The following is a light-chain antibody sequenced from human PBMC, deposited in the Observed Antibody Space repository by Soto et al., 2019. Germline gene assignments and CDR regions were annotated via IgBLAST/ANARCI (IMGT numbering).Light chain of an antibody. CDR3: QQYGISHIT. Sequence: ESVLTQSPGTLSSSPGERATLSCRASQTISSAYIAWYQQKPGQAPRLLIYGASNRATGIPDRFSGSGSGTDFTLTISRLEPEDFAVYYCQQYGISHITFGQGTRQEI. V-gene: IGKV3-20*01. CDR2: GAS. J-gene: IGKJ5*01. CDR1: QTISSAY.